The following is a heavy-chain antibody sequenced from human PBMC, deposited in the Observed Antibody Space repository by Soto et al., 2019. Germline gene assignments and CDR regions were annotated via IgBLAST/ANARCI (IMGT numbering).Heavy chain of an antibody. CDR3: AREFGVCSWDHSVDY. CDR2: INHSGST. Sequence: SETLSLTCAVYGGSFSGYYWSWIRQPPGKGLEWIGEINHSGSTNYNPSLKSRVTISVDTSKNQFSLKLSSVTAADTAVYYCAREFGVCSWDHSVDYWCQGTLVTVSS. J-gene: IGHJ4*02. D-gene: IGHD6-13*01. CDR1: GGSFSGYY. V-gene: IGHV4-34*01.